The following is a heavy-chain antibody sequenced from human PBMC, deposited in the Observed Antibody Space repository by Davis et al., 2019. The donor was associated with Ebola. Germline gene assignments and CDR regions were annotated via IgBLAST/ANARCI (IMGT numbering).Heavy chain of an antibody. CDR1: GDSISHYY. Sequence: PSETLSLTCTVSGDSISHYYWSWIRQPPGKGLEWIAYIYYTGSTNYNPSLKSRVTISVDKSQNQLSLKLSSVTAADTAIYYCARDHHGFDSWGQGTLVTVSS. CDR3: ARDHHGFDS. J-gene: IGHJ5*01. CDR2: IYYTGST. V-gene: IGHV4-59*01.